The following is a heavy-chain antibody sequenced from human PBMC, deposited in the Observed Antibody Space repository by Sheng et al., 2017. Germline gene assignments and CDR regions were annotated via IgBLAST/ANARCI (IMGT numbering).Heavy chain of an antibody. V-gene: IGHV3-66*01. CDR1: GFTVSTNY. J-gene: IGHJ4*02. CDR2: IYSGGKT. CDR3: AKKSTVTTWDGFDY. Sequence: EVQLVESGGGLVQPGGSLRLSCAASGFTVSTNYMSWVRQAPGKGLEWVSVIYSGGKTYYADSVKGRFTISRDNSKNTLYLQMNSLRAEDTAVYYCAKKSTVTTWDGFDYWGQGTLVTVSS. D-gene: IGHD4-17*01.